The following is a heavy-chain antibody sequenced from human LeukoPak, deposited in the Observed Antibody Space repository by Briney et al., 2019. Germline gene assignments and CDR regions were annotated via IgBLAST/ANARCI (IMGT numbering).Heavy chain of an antibody. CDR1: GFTFSSYS. D-gene: IGHD2-15*01. CDR2: ISSSTTYI. J-gene: IGHJ3*02. V-gene: IGHV3-21*01. CDR3: ARGVCGGNCYYKFDI. Sequence: GGSLRLSCAASGFTFSSYSLNWVRQAPGKGLEWVSSISSSTTYIYYTDSVKGRFSISRDNAKNSVYLQMNSLRAEDTAVYYCARGVCGGNCYYKFDIWGQGTMVTVSS.